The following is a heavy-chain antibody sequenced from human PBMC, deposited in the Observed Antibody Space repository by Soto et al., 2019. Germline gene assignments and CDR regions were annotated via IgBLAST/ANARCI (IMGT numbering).Heavy chain of an antibody. J-gene: IGHJ4*02. CDR1: GYTLTELS. CDR3: VQTSRYYYDSSGYYSN. D-gene: IGHD3-22*01. V-gene: IGHV1-24*01. CDR2: FDPEDGET. Sequence: GASVKVSCKVSGYTLTELSMHWVRQAPGKGLEWMGGFDPEDGETIYAQKFQGRVTMTEDTSADTAYMELSSLRSEDTAVYYCVQTSRYYYDSSGYYSNWGQGTLVTVSS.